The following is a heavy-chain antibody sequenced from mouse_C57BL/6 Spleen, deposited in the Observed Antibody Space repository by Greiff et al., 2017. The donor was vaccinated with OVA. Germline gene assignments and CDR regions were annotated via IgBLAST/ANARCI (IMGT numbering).Heavy chain of an antibody. CDR2: ISSGGSYT. CDR1: GFTFSSYG. CDR3: ARGDYDVGFYAMDY. Sequence: EVKLQESGGDLVKPGGSLKLSCAASGFTFSSYGMSWVRQTPDKRLEWVATISSGGSYTYYPDSVKGRFTISRDNAKNTLYLQMSSLKSEDTAMYYCARGDYDVGFYAMDYWGQGTSVTVSS. J-gene: IGHJ4*01. V-gene: IGHV5-6*01. D-gene: IGHD2-4*01.